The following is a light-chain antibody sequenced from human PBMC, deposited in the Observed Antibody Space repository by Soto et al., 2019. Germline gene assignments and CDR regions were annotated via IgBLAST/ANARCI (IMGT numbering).Light chain of an antibody. J-gene: IGKJ4*01. Sequence: EIVLTQSPGPLSSSPGERATLSCRASQSVTSNSLAWYQQKPGQAPRLLIFGASSRATGIPDRFSGSGSGTDFTLTISRLEPEDFAVYYCQQYATSPFSLTFGGGTKVEIK. V-gene: IGKV3-20*01. CDR2: GAS. CDR1: QSVTSNS. CDR3: QQYATSPFSLT.